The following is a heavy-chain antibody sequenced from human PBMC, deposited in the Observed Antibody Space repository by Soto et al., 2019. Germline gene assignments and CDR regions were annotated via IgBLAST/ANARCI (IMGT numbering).Heavy chain of an antibody. CDR3: ARADGEHYQFDY. D-gene: IGHD2-2*01. Sequence: EVQLVESGGGLVQPGGSLRLSCAASGFTFSSYSMNWVREPPGKGLEWISYISSRSSTIYYADSVKGRFTISRDNAKNSLYLQTNSLRDEDTAVYYCARADGEHYQFDYWGQGTLVTVSS. J-gene: IGHJ4*02. CDR2: ISSRSSTI. CDR1: GFTFSSYS. V-gene: IGHV3-48*02.